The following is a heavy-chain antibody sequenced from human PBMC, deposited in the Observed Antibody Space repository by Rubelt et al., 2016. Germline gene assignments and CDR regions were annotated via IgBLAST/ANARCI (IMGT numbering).Heavy chain of an antibody. Sequence: QVQLVQSGAEVKKPGASVKVSCKASGYTFTTYGISWVRQAPGQVLEWMGWIRTYNGNTNYAQKLQGRVTMTTDTSTSTAYMELRSLRSDDTAMYFCARGYCSSANCLFNWFDPWGQGTLVTVSS. V-gene: IGHV1-18*01. CDR1: GYTFTTYG. CDR3: ARGYCSSANCLFNWFDP. J-gene: IGHJ5*02. D-gene: IGHD2-2*01. CDR2: IRTYNGNT.